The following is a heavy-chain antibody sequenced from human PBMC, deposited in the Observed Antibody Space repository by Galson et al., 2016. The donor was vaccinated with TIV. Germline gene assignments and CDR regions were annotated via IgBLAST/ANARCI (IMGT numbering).Heavy chain of an antibody. Sequence: SVKVSCKASGDTFSSFVISWVRQAPGQGLEWMGGIIPLFGEVHYAQKLQGRVTISADESTSTVYMELSGLRSGDTAMYYCAKCRNTAMDTYYYYYGLDVWGQGTTVTVSS. CDR2: IIPLFGEV. V-gene: IGHV1-69*13. J-gene: IGHJ6*02. CDR1: GDTFSSFV. CDR3: AKCRNTAMDTYYYYYGLDV. D-gene: IGHD5-18*01.